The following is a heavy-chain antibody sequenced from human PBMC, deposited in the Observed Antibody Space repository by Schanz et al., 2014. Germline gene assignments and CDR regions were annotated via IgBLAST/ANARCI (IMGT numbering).Heavy chain of an antibody. CDR1: GFTFDPYA. J-gene: IGHJ4*02. D-gene: IGHD6-19*01. Sequence: QVQLVESGGGVVQPGRSLRLSCAASGFTFDPYAMHWLRQSPGKGLEWVAVLSSDESRKFYADSGKGRFTISRDNSKNTVYLQMNSLRTDDTAMYYCARDPNASAWLPYFDTWGQGPLSTVSS. CDR3: ARDPNASAWLPYFDT. CDR2: LSSDESRK. V-gene: IGHV3-30-3*01.